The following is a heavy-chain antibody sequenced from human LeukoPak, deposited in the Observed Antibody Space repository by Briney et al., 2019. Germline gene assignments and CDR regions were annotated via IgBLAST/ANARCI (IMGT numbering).Heavy chain of an antibody. CDR1: GGSISSTGYY. Sequence: PSETLSLTCTVSGGSISSTGYYWGWIRQPPGKGLECIGSFYYTGSTYYNPSLKSRVTISVDTSKNQFSLKLSSVTAADTAVYYCARMYYDILTGPFDYWGQGTLVTVSS. CDR2: FYYTGST. J-gene: IGHJ4*02. D-gene: IGHD3-9*01. CDR3: ARMYYDILTGPFDY. V-gene: IGHV4-39*01.